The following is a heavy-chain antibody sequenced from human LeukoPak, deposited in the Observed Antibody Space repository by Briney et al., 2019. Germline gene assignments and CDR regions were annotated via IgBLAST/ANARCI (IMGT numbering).Heavy chain of an antibody. D-gene: IGHD3-10*01. CDR2: ITNTGGT. J-gene: IGHJ4*02. Sequence: ASVKVSCKTSGHTFTGYYLHWVRQAPGQGLEWMGWITNTGGTNYARKFQGRVTMTRDTSFSTPYMGLSRLRSDDTAVYYCAPASNYGHFDYWGQGTLVTVSS. CDR3: APASNYGHFDY. V-gene: IGHV1-2*02. CDR1: GHTFTGYY.